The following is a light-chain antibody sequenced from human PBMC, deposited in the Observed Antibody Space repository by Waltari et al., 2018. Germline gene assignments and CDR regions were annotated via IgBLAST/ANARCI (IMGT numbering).Light chain of an antibody. CDR2: SNP. Sequence: QSVLTQPPSASGTPGQRVTISCSGSSSNIGDNYVYWYQHLPGTAPKPLIFSNPQRPSGVRDRFSGSKSGTSASLAISGLRSEDEGDYYCAAWDDTLSHWVFGGGTKLTVL. J-gene: IGLJ3*02. CDR3: AAWDDTLSHWV. CDR1: SSNIGDNY. V-gene: IGLV1-47*01.